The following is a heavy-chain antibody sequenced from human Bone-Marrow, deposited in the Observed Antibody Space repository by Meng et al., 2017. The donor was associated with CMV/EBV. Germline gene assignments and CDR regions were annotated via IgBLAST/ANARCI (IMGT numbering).Heavy chain of an antibody. CDR1: GYTFTGYY. Sequence: ASVKVSCKASGYTFTGYYMHWVRQAPGQGLEWMGWINPNSGGTSYAQKFQGRVTMTRDTSISTAYMELSRLRSDDTAVYYCARNRITMVRGVIIHFDYWGQGTLVTVSS. CDR3: ARNRITMVRGVIIHFDY. J-gene: IGHJ4*02. CDR2: INPNSGGT. V-gene: IGHV1-2*02. D-gene: IGHD3-10*01.